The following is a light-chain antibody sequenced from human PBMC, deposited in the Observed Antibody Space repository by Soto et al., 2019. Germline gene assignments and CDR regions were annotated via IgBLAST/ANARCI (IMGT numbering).Light chain of an antibody. CDR1: KLGNKY. V-gene: IGLV3-1*01. Sequence: SHELTQPPSVSVSPGQTASITCSGHKLGNKYACWYQRKPGQSPVLVIYQDIKRPSGIPERFSGSNSGNTATLTISGTQAMDEADYYCQAWDSSTVVLGGGTKLTVL. J-gene: IGLJ2*01. CDR3: QAWDSSTVV. CDR2: QDI.